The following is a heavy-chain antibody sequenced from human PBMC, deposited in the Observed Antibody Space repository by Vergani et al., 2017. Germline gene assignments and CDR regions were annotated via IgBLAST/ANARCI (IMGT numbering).Heavy chain of an antibody. V-gene: IGHV1-69*17. Sequence: QVQLVQSGAEVKKPGSSVKVSCKASGGTFSSYAISWVRQAPGQGLEWMGGIIPIFGIANSAQKFQGRVTITADKSTSTAYMELSSLRSEDTAVYYCERALRITSFGVVTGGFDYWGQGTLVTVSS. CDR3: ERALRITSFGVVTGGFDY. D-gene: IGHD3-3*01. CDR2: IIPIFGIA. J-gene: IGHJ4*02. CDR1: GGTFSSYA.